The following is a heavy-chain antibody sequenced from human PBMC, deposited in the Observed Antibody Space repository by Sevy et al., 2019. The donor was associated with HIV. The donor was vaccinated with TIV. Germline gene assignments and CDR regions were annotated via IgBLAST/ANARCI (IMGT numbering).Heavy chain of an antibody. CDR3: AKRGYSSFDY. CDR1: GFTFSSYA. CDR2: FSGSGGST. J-gene: IGHJ4*02. Sequence: RGSLRLSCAASGFTFSSYAMSWVCQAPGKGLEWVSDFSGSGGSTYYADSVKGRFTISRDNSKNTLYLQMNSLRAEDTAVYYCAKRGYSSFDYWGQGTLVTVSS. D-gene: IGHD6-13*01. V-gene: IGHV3-23*01.